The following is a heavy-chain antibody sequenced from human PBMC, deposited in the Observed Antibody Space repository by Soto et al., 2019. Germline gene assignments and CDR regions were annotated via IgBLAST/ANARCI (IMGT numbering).Heavy chain of an antibody. CDR3: AHTLLLLLATDYDDYDIDV. Sequence: QITLKESGPTLVKPTQTLTLTCTFSGFSLSTSGVAVGWIRQPPGKALEWLALIYCDNDKPYSPSLKSRLPNTMITAKSQLAFTISNLDSVDTATYSGAHTLLLLLATDYDDYDIDVWSQGTTVTV. J-gene: IGHJ6*02. D-gene: IGHD3-22*01. V-gene: IGHV2-5*02. CDR2: IYCDNDK. CDR1: GFSLSTSGVA.